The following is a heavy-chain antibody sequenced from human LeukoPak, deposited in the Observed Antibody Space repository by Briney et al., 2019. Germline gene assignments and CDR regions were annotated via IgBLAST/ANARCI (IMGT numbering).Heavy chain of an antibody. CDR3: ARVSDFWSGYNYYFDY. CDR2: IIPIFGTE. J-gene: IGHJ4*02. D-gene: IGHD3-3*01. CDR1: GGTFSSYA. Sequence: SVKVSCKASGGTFSSYAISWVRQAPGQGLEWMGGIIPIFGTENYAQKFQGRVTITTDESTSTAYMELSSLRSEDTAVYYCARVSDFWSGYNYYFDYWGQGTLVTVSS. V-gene: IGHV1-69*05.